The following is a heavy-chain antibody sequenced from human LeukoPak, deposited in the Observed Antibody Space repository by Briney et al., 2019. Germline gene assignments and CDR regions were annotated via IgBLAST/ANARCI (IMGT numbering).Heavy chain of an antibody. D-gene: IGHD2-2*01. V-gene: IGHV1-18*04. J-gene: IGHJ5*02. Sequence: ASVKVSCKASGYTFTSYGISWVRQAPGQGLEWMGWISAYNGNTNYAQKLQGRVTMTTDTSTSTAYMELRSLRSDDTAVYYCAREKPVVPAATLNWFAPWGREPLVTAS. CDR3: AREKPVVPAATLNWFAP. CDR1: GYTFTSYG. CDR2: ISAYNGNT.